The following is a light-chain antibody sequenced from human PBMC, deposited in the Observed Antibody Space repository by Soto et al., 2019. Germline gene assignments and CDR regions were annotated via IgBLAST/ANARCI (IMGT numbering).Light chain of an antibody. Sequence: DIQMTQSPASVSASLGDRVTITCRASQGISSWLAWYQQKPGKAPKLLIYAASSLQSGVPSRFSCSVAGTDFTLTISSLQPENCATYYCLQADSVRLIFGGGTKVEI. J-gene: IGKJ4*01. CDR1: QGISSW. CDR2: AAS. V-gene: IGKV1D-12*01. CDR3: LQADSVRLI.